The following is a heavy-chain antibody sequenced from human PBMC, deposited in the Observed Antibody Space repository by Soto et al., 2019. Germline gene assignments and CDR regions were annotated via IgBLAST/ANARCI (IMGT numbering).Heavy chain of an antibody. V-gene: IGHV3-23*01. CDR1: GFTFATYT. D-gene: IGHD5-12*01. Sequence: EVQLLESGGGLVQPGGSLRLSCAASGFTFATYTMSWVRQAPGKALEWVSAIIGSGGTTYYTDSVKGRFTISRDNSKNTLFLQMNSLRGDDTALYYCAKNSAATIRLGYDYWGQGTLVTVSS. CDR2: IIGSGGTT. CDR3: AKNSAATIRLGYDY. J-gene: IGHJ4*02.